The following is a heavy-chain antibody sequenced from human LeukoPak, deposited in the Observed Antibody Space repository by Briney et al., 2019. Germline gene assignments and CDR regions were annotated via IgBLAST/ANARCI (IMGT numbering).Heavy chain of an antibody. J-gene: IGHJ3*02. CDR3: ATDPGHDAFDI. CDR1: GYTLTELS. CDR2: FDPEDGET. V-gene: IGHV1-24*01. Sequence: ASVKVSCKVSGYTLTELSMHWVRQAPGKGLEWMGGFDPEDGETIYAQKFQGRVTMTEDTSTDTVYMDLSSLRSEDTAVYYCATDPGHDAFDIWGQGTMVTVSS.